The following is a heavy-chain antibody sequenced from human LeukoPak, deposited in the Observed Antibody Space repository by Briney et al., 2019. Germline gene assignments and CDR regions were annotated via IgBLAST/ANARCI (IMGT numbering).Heavy chain of an antibody. CDR3: AKSRGLGLERQGGLDY. D-gene: IGHD1-1*01. V-gene: IGHV3-30*04. CDR1: GFTFSSYA. J-gene: IGHJ4*02. CDR2: ISYDGSNK. Sequence: GRSLRLSCAASGFTFSSYAMHWVRQAPGKGLERVAVISYDGSNKYYADSVKGRFTISRDNSKNTLYLQMNSLRAEDTALYYCAKSRGLGLERQGGLDYWGQGTLVTVSS.